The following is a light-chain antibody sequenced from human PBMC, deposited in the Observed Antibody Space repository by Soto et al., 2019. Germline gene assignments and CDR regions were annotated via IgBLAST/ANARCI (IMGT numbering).Light chain of an antibody. Sequence: DIQMTQSPSTLSASIGDRVTITCRASQSITTFLAWYQQKPGKAPQILIYDASKLEPGVPSRLSGGGSGTEFTLTISSLQTDDFATYYGQQSSTYPLTFGGGTRVEIK. V-gene: IGKV1-5*01. CDR1: QSITTF. J-gene: IGKJ4*01. CDR2: DAS. CDR3: QQSSTYPLT.